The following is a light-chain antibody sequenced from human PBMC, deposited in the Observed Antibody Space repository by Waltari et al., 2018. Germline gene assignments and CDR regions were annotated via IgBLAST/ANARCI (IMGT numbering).Light chain of an antibody. CDR2: AAS. J-gene: IGKJ5*01. CDR3: QQRSNWPIS. Sequence: EIVLTQSPATLSLSPGERATLSCRASQSVSDYLAWYQQKPGQAPRLLISAASNRATGIPARFSGSGSGTDFTLTISSLEPEDFAFYYCQQRSNWPISFGRGTRLEIK. V-gene: IGKV3-11*01. CDR1: QSVSDY.